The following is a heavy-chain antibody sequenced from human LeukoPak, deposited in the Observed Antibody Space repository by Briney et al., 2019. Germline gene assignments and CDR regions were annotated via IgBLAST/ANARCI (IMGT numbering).Heavy chain of an antibody. D-gene: IGHD6-19*01. CDR1: GFAVSSNY. CDR3: ARDTCGCGSGWHLYWYFDL. CDR2: ISGNGGSI. V-gene: IGHV3-64*01. J-gene: IGHJ2*01. Sequence: GGSLRLSCAASGFAVSSNYMSWVRQAPGKELEYVSAISGNGGSIHYANSVKGRFTISRDNSKNTLYLQMDSLRAEDMAVYYCARDTCGCGSGWHLYWYFDLWGRGTLVTVSS.